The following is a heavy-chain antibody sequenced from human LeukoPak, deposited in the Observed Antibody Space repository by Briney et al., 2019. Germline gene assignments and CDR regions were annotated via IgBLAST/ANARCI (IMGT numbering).Heavy chain of an antibody. CDR2: ISSSGGST. D-gene: IGHD5-12*01. CDR1: GFTFSSYG. Sequence: PGGSLRLSCAASGFTFSSYGMSWVRQAPGKGLEWVSSISSSGGSTDYADSVKGRFTISRDNPKNTLYLQMNSLRAEDTAVYYCATNFVYSGSVWGYWGQGTLVTVSS. V-gene: IGHV3-23*01. CDR3: ATNFVYSGSVWGY. J-gene: IGHJ4*02.